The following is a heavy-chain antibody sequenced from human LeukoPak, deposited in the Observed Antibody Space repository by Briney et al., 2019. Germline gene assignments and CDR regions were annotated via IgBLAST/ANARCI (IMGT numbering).Heavy chain of an antibody. CDR1: GYTFTGYY. Sequence: GASVKVSCKASGYTFTGYYMHWVRQAPGQGLEWMGWINPNSGGTNYAQKFQGRVTMTRDTSISTAYMELSRLRSDDTAVYYCARFGRKKQWLVRVLDYFDYWGQGTLVTVSS. CDR3: ARFGRKKQWLVRVLDYFDY. V-gene: IGHV1-2*02. D-gene: IGHD6-19*01. J-gene: IGHJ4*02. CDR2: INPNSGGT.